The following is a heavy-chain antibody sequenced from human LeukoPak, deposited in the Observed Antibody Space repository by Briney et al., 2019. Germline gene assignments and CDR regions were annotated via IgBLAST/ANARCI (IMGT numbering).Heavy chain of an antibody. J-gene: IGHJ5*01. D-gene: IGHD6-13*01. V-gene: IGHV4-59*01. CDR2: IYNSATT. CDR1: GASITTYS. CDR3: ARGGASSHWFAS. Sequence: SETLSLTCSVSGASITTYSWSWIRQPPGQRLEWIGFIYNSATTNYKPSLTSRVTISVDTSRNQFSLKLTSVTAADTAVYYCARGGASSHWFASWGQGTLVTVSS.